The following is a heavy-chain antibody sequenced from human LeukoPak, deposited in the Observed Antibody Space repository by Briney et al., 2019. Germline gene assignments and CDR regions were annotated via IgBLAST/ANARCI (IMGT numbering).Heavy chain of an antibody. CDR1: GYTFSGSF. D-gene: IGHD1-26*01. CDR3: VRDGESGSPTAGDFDY. CDR2: IKPNNAGT. J-gene: IGHJ4*02. Sequence: ASVKVSCTAPGYTFSGSFMHWVRQAPGQGLEWMGWIKPNNAGTRYAQKFQGRFTMTRDTSINTAYMELSWLTSDDTAVYYCVRDGESGSPTAGDFDYWGQGTLVTVSS. V-gene: IGHV1-2*02.